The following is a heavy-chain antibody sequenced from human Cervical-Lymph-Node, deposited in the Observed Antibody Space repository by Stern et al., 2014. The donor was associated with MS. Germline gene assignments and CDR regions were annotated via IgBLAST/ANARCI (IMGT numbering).Heavy chain of an antibody. CDR1: GGSISSGRYY. D-gene: IGHD3-3*01. J-gene: IGHJ4*02. V-gene: IGHV4-31*03. Sequence: QLVESGPGLVKPSQTLSLSCTVSGGSISSGRYYWSWIRQHPGKGLEWIGYIYNSGSTYYNPSLKSRVTISVDTSKDQFSLRLTSVTAADTAVYYCARGFSEYYFDYWGQGTLVTVSS. CDR3: ARGFSEYYFDY. CDR2: IYNSGST.